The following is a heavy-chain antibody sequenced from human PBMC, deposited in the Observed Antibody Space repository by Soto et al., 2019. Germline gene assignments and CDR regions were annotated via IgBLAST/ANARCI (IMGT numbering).Heavy chain of an antibody. V-gene: IGHV1-3*01. CDR2: INAGNGNT. J-gene: IGHJ3*02. D-gene: IGHD3-16*01. CDR3: ARSSAHLGAIWGLVSDAFDI. Sequence: SVKVSCKASGYTFTRYAMHWVRQAPGQRLEWMGWINAGNGNTSYSQKFQGRVTITRDTSTSTVYMELSSLRSEDTAVYYCARSSAHLGAIWGLVSDAFDIWGQGTMVTVSS. CDR1: GYTFTRYA.